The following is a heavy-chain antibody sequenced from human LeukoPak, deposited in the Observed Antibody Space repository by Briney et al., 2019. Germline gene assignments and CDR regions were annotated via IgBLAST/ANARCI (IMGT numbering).Heavy chain of an antibody. D-gene: IGHD6-19*01. CDR1: GYTFTSYD. CDR2: MNPNSGNT. V-gene: IGHV1-8*01. J-gene: IGHJ5*02. CDR3: ARHSSGWYGGNWFDP. Sequence: ASVKVSCKASGYTFTSYDINWVRQPTGQGLEWMGWMNPNSGNTGYAQQFQGRVTMTWNTSISTAYMELSSLRSEDTAVYYCARHSSGWYGGNWFDPWGQGTLVTVSS.